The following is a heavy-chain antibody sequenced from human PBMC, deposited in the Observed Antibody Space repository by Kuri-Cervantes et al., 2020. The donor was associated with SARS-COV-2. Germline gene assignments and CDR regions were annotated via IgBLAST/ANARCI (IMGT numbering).Heavy chain of an antibody. Sequence: GESLKISCAASGITFSNHGMSWVRQAPGKGLEWLSGISASGASTDYAASVKGRFTISRDNSKNTLYLQMNSLRVEDTAVYYCARERYGDYVSPYQYYGMDVWGQGTTVTVSS. CDR2: ISASGAST. CDR1: GITFSNHG. V-gene: IGHV3-23*01. J-gene: IGHJ6*02. CDR3: ARERYGDYVSPYQYYGMDV. D-gene: IGHD4-17*01.